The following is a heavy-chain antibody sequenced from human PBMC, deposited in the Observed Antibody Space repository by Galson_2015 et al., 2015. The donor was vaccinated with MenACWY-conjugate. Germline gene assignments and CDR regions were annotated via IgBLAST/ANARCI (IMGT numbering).Heavy chain of an antibody. Sequence: FQGQVTISADKSISTAYLQWNSLQASDTAMYYCTRHPPGGQGMDVWGQGTTVTVSS. V-gene: IGHV5-51*01. D-gene: IGHD1-26*01. J-gene: IGHJ6*02. CDR3: TRHPPGGQGMDV.